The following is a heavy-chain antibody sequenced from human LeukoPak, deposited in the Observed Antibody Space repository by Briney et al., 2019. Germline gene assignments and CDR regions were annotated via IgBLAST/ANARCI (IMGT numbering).Heavy chain of an antibody. D-gene: IGHD1-1*01. CDR2: INPNSGGT. J-gene: IGHJ4*02. Sequence: ASVKVSCKACGYTFTGYYMHWVRQGPGQGLEWMGWINPNSGGTNYAQKFRGRVTMTRDTSNSTAYMDLSRLRSDDTAVYYCARDDDFVDYWGQGSLVTVSS. CDR1: GYTFTGYY. V-gene: IGHV1-2*02. CDR3: ARDDDFVDY.